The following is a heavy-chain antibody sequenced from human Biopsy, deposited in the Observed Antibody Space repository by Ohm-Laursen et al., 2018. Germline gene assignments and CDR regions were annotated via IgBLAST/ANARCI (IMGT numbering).Heavy chain of an antibody. V-gene: IGHV4-59*08. J-gene: IGHJ3*02. D-gene: IGHD3-3*01. CDR3: GRRGVVITHDAFDT. Sequence: SDTLSLTCTLPGDSITRSYWSWIRQSPGKGLEWIGDVYYSGSTNRNPSLKSRVTILVDTSKNQFSLKLNSVTAADTAVYYCGRRGVVITHDAFDTWGQGTMVTVSS. CDR1: GDSITRSY. CDR2: VYYSGST.